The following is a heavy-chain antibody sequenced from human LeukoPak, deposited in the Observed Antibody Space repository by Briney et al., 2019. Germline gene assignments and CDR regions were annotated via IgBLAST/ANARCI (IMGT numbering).Heavy chain of an antibody. CDR1: GGSISSSSYY. D-gene: IGHD6-19*01. V-gene: IGHV4-39*01. Sequence: SETLSLTCTVSGGSISSSSYYWGWIRQPPGKGLEWIGSIYYSGSTYYNPSLKSRVTISVDTSKNQFSLKLSSVTAADTAVYYCARQRRGVAGQAPGFDPWGQGTLVTISS. CDR3: ARQRRGVAGQAPGFDP. CDR2: IYYSGST. J-gene: IGHJ5*02.